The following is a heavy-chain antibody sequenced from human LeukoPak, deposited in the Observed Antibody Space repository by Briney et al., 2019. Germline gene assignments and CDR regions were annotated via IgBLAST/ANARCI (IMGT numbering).Heavy chain of an antibody. Sequence: SETLSLTCAVYGGSFSGFHWSWIRQPPGKGLEWIGSIYHSGSTYYNPSLKSRVTISVDTSKNQFSLKLSSVTAADTAVYYCARDEGGATMFYYFDYWGQGTLVTVSS. D-gene: IGHD1-26*01. CDR2: IYHSGST. J-gene: IGHJ4*02. CDR1: GGSFSGFH. CDR3: ARDEGGATMFYYFDY. V-gene: IGHV4-34*01.